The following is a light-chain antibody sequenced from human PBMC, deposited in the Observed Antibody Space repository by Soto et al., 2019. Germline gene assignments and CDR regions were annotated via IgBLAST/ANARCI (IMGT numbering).Light chain of an antibody. V-gene: IGKV3-15*01. J-gene: IGKJ4*01. CDR1: QSVSSN. Sequence: EIVMTQSPATLSVSPGERATLSCRASQSVSSNLAWYQQKPGQAPRLLIYGASTRATGIPARFSDSGSGTEFTLSISSLQSEDFAVYYFQQYNNWPPNTFGGGTKVEIK. CDR3: QQYNNWPPNT. CDR2: GAS.